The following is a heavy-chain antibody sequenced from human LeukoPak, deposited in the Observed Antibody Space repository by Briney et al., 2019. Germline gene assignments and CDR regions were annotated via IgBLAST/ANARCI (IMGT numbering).Heavy chain of an antibody. Sequence: ASVKVSCKASGYTFTSNYIHWVRQAPGQGLEWMGMIYPRDGSTSYAQKFQGRVTVTRDTSTSTVHMELSSLRSEDTAVYYCARDVGSGWSGQFDPWGQGTLVTVSS. CDR3: ARDVGSGWSGQFDP. CDR1: GYTFTSNY. CDR2: IYPRDGST. J-gene: IGHJ5*02. V-gene: IGHV1-46*01. D-gene: IGHD6-19*01.